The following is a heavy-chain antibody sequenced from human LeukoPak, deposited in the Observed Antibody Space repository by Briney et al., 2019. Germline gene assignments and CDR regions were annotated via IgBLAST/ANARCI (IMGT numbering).Heavy chain of an antibody. Sequence: GGSLRLSCAASGFTFDDYGMSWVRQAPGKGLEWVSGINWNGGSTGYADSVEGRFTISRDNAKNSLYLQMNSLRAEDTALYYCARVGYSSGHYYFDYWGQGTLVTVSS. CDR2: INWNGGST. V-gene: IGHV3-20*04. J-gene: IGHJ4*02. CDR3: ARVGYSSGHYYFDY. D-gene: IGHD6-19*01. CDR1: GFTFDDYG.